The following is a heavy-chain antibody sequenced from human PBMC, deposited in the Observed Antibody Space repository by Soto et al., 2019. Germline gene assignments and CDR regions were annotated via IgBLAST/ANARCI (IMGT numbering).Heavy chain of an antibody. J-gene: IGHJ3*02. Sequence: ASVKVSCKASGYTFTSYDINWVRQATGQGLEWMGWMNPNSGNTGYAQKFQGRVTMTRNTSISTAYMELSSLRSEDTAVYYCARGVGSSSWYTVEAFGIWGQGTMVTVSS. V-gene: IGHV1-8*01. CDR2: MNPNSGNT. D-gene: IGHD6-13*01. CDR3: ARGVGSSSWYTVEAFGI. CDR1: GYTFTSYD.